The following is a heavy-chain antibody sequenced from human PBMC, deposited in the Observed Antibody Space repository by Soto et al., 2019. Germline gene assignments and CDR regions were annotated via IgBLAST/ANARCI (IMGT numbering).Heavy chain of an antibody. CDR3: ARDTKTASGQWYFDL. D-gene: IGHD1-26*01. J-gene: IGHJ2*01. V-gene: IGHV4-4*02. CDR2: ISHGGNT. CDR1: SDSIDSSDW. Sequence: QAQLQESGPGLVKPSETLSLTCTVFSDSIDSSDWWNWVRQSPGRGLEWIGEISHGGNTNYNPSLMSRVTMSVDMSKNQFSLSMNSVTAADTAVYYCARDTKTASGQWYFDLWGRGTLVTVSS.